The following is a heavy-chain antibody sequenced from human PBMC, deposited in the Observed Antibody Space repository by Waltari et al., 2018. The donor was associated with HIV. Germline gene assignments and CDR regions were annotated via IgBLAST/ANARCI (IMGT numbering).Heavy chain of an antibody. Sequence: VQLVESGGDLVQPGGSLRISCAASGLTFDNYGMHWVRHAPGKGLEWVSGTSWNSGTIGYADSVKCRFTISRDNDKNSLFLQMNSLRVEDTALYFCARRTAAATLKWGPFDIWGQGTLVTVSS. J-gene: IGHJ3*02. CDR2: TSWNSGTI. V-gene: IGHV3-9*01. D-gene: IGHD6-13*01. CDR3: ARRTAAATLKWGPFDI. CDR1: GLTFDNYG.